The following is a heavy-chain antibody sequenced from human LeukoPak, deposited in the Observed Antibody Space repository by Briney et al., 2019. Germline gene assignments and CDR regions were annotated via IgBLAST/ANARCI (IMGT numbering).Heavy chain of an antibody. D-gene: IGHD2/OR15-2a*01. V-gene: IGHV3-23*01. CDR1: GFTFSSYA. J-gene: IGHJ4*02. Sequence: GESLRLSCAASGFTFSSYAMSWVRQAPGKGLEWVSAISGSGGSTYYAYSVKRRFTISRDNSKTTLSLQMNSLRADDTAVYYCARRKTFRGVLQGGYYFDYWGQGTLVTVSS. CDR2: ISGSGGST. CDR3: ARRKTFRGVLQGGYYFDY.